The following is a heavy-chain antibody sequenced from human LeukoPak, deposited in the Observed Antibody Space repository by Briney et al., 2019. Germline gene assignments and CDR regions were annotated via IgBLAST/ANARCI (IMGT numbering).Heavy chain of an antibody. V-gene: IGHV7-4-1*02. J-gene: IGHJ4*02. CDR2: IHPSTGNP. CDR1: GYTFTNYA. CDR3: ARAFQSLGGLSLPDY. Sequence: ASVKVSCKASGYTFTNYAMNWVRQAPGQGLEWMGWIHPSTGNPTYAQGFTGRFVFSLDTSVSTTYLQISSPKAEDTAVYFCARAFQSLGGLSLPDYWGQGTLVTVSS. D-gene: IGHD3-16*02.